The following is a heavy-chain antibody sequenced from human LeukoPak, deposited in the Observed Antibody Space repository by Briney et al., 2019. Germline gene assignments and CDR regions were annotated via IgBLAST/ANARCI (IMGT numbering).Heavy chain of an antibody. Sequence: ASVKVSCKASGYTFTSYYMHWVRQAPGQGLEWMGIINPSGGGTSYAQKFQGRVTMTRDTSTSTVYMELSSLRSEDTAVYYCARDGGIQLWITGIDYWGQGTLVTVSS. D-gene: IGHD5-18*01. CDR2: INPSGGGT. CDR3: ARDGGIQLWITGIDY. CDR1: GYTFTSYY. J-gene: IGHJ4*02. V-gene: IGHV1-46*01.